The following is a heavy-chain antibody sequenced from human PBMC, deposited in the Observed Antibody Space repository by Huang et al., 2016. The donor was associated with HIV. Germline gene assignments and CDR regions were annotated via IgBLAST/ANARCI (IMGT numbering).Heavy chain of an antibody. CDR2: ISYDGSNK. D-gene: IGHD1-26*01. V-gene: IGHV3-30*18. CDR1: GFSFSTYG. Sequence: VQLVESGGGVVQPGRSLRLACAASGFSFSTYGLHWVRQAPGRGLGWVAGISYDGSNKYYAHSVKGRFTISRDTSENKVYLQMNSLRHEDTAVYYCAKDGADEEWDIDYWGQGTLVTVSS. CDR3: AKDGADEEWDIDY. J-gene: IGHJ4*02.